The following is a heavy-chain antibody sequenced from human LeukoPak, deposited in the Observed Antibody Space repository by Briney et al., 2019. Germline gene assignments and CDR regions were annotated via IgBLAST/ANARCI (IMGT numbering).Heavy chain of an antibody. Sequence: ASVKVSCKASGYTFTGYYMHWVRQAPGQGLEWMGRINPNSGGTNYAQKFQGRVTMTRDTSISTAYMELSRLRSDDTAVYYCARDGGYCSSTSCYERYYGMDVWGQGTTVTVSS. CDR2: INPNSGGT. CDR3: ARDGGYCSSTSCYERYYGMDV. CDR1: GYTFTGYY. J-gene: IGHJ6*02. D-gene: IGHD2-2*01. V-gene: IGHV1-2*06.